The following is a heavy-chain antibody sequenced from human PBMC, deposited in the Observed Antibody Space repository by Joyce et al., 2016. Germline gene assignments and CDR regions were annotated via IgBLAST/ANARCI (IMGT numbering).Heavy chain of an antibody. CDR3: ARARYSGSYGGGYFDY. D-gene: IGHD1-26*01. CDR1: GYTFIGYY. CDR2: INPNSGGT. V-gene: IGHV1-2*02. Sequence: QVQLVQSGAEVKKPGASVRVSCKASGYTFIGYYMHWVRQAPGQGLGWMGWINPNSGGTNYAQKLQGRVTMTRDTSISTVYMELSGLRSDDTAVYFCARARYSGSYGGGYFDYWGQGTLVTVSS. J-gene: IGHJ4*02.